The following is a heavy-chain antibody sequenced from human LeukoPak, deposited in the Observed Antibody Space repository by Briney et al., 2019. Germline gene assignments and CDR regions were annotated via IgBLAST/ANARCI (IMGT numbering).Heavy chain of an antibody. CDR1: GFTFNSYA. CDR3: AKGRIYGMDV. D-gene: IGHD2/OR15-2a*01. Sequence: GGSLRLSCAASGFTFNSYAMSWVRQAPGKGLEWVSTIRGSGGSTYYADSVKGRFTISRDNSKNTLYLQMNSLRAEDTAVYYCAKGRIYGMDVWGQGTTVTVSS. J-gene: IGHJ6*02. V-gene: IGHV3-23*01. CDR2: IRGSGGST.